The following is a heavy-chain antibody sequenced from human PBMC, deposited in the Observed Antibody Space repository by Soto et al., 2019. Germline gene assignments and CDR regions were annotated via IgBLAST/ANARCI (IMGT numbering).Heavy chain of an antibody. Sequence: QVQLVQSGAEVKKPGSSVKVSCKASGGTFSSYTISWVRQAPGQGLEWMGRIIPILGIANYAQKFQGRVIITADKATSTAYMELSSLRSEDTAVYYCARDVGRTGTTFGDGWFDPWGQGTLVTVSS. CDR3: ARDVGRTGTTFGDGWFDP. CDR1: GGTFSSYT. J-gene: IGHJ5*02. V-gene: IGHV1-69*08. D-gene: IGHD1-7*01. CDR2: IIPILGIA.